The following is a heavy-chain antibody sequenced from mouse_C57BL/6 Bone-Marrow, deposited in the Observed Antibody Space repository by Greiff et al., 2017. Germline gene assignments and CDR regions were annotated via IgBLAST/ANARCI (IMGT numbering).Heavy chain of an antibody. CDR3: ARAGRWGYWYFDV. CDR1: GFSLSTSGMG. V-gene: IGHV8-12*01. D-gene: IGHD3-3*01. CDR2: IFWDDDK. J-gene: IGHJ1*03. Sequence: QVTLKECGPGILQSSQTLSLTCSFSGFSLSTSGMGVSWIRQPSGKGLEWLAHIFWDDDKRYNPSLKSRPKISKDTSRNHVFLKITSVDTADTATYFCARAGRWGYWYFDVWGTGTTVTVSS.